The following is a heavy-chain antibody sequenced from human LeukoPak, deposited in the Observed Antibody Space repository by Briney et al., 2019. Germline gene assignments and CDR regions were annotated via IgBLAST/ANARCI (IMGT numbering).Heavy chain of an antibody. Sequence: GASVKVSCKASGYNFTSYGISWVRQAPGQGLGWVGWISAYNGNTNYAQKLQGRVTMTTDTSTSTAYMELRSLRSDDTAVYYCARVLTMVRGAFNWFDPWGQGTLVTVSS. J-gene: IGHJ5*02. CDR1: GYNFTSYG. V-gene: IGHV1-18*01. CDR2: ISAYNGNT. D-gene: IGHD3-10*01. CDR3: ARVLTMVRGAFNWFDP.